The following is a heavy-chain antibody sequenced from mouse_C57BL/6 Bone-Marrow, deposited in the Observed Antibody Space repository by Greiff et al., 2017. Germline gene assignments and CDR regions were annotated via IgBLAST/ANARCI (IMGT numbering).Heavy chain of an antibody. D-gene: IGHD1-1*01. CDR3: AREGLYDGSSVAWFAY. V-gene: IGHV1-81*01. Sequence: QVQLQQSGAELARPGASVKLSCKASGYTFTSYGISWVKQRTGQGLEWIGEIYPRSGNTYYNEKFKGKATLTADKSSSTAYMELRSLTSEDSAVYFCAREGLYDGSSVAWFAYWGQGTLVTVSA. J-gene: IGHJ3*01. CDR2: IYPRSGNT. CDR1: GYTFTSYG.